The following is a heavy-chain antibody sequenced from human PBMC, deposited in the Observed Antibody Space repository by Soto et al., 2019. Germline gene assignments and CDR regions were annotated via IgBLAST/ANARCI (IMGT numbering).Heavy chain of an antibody. J-gene: IGHJ5*02. CDR2: INAGNGNT. CDR3: ARAPIVVVVAAKKNNWFDP. V-gene: IGHV1-3*01. Sequence: QVQLVQSGAEVKKPGASVKVSCKASGYTFTSYAMHWVRQAPGQRLEWMGWINAGNGNTKYSQKFQGRVTITRDTSASTAYMELSSLRSEDTAVYYCARAPIVVVVAAKKNNWFDPWGQGTLVTVSS. D-gene: IGHD2-15*01. CDR1: GYTFTSYA.